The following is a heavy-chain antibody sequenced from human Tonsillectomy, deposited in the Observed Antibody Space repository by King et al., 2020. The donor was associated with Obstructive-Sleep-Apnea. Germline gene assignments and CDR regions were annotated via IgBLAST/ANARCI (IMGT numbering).Heavy chain of an antibody. CDR2: ISGSGGRT. J-gene: IGHJ4*02. D-gene: IGHD2-15*01. V-gene: IGHV3-23*04. Sequence: VQLVESGGGLVQPGGSLRLSCSASGFTFSSYAMRWFRQAPGKGLELVSAISGSGGRTYYADSVKGRFTISRDNSKNTLYLQMNSLRAEDTALYYCAKDRTGSSHWGQGTLVTVSS. CDR3: AKDRTGSSH. CDR1: GFTFSSYA.